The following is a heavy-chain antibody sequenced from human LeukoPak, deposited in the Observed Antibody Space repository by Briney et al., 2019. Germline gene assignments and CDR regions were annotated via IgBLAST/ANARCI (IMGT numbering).Heavy chain of an antibody. J-gene: IGHJ4*02. V-gene: IGHV4-39*03. CDR2: IYYSGST. CDR1: GGSISSSSYY. D-gene: IGHD5-12*01. CDR3: ATMEDYFDY. Sequence: SETLSLTCTVSGGSISSSSYYWGWIRQPPGKGLEWIGSIYYSGSTYYNPSLKSRVTISVDTSKNQFSLKLSSVTAADTAVYYCATMEDYFDYWGQGTLVTVSS.